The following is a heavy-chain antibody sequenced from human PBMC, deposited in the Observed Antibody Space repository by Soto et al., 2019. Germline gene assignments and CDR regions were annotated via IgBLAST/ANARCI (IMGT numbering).Heavy chain of an antibody. CDR3: AGVSYYYDSSGYTLAGMDV. CDR2: ISSSSSTI. J-gene: IGHJ6*02. Sequence: GGSLRLSCAASGFTFSSYSMNWVRQAPGKGLEWVSYISSSSSTIYYADSVKGRFTISRDNAKNSLYLQMNSLRDEDTAVYYCAGVSYYYDSSGYTLAGMDVWGQGTTVTAP. CDR1: GFTFSSYS. D-gene: IGHD3-22*01. V-gene: IGHV3-48*02.